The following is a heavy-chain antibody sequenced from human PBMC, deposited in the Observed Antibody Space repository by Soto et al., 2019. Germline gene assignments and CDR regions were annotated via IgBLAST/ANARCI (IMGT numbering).Heavy chain of an antibody. Sequence: SVKVSCKASGGTLNNYVLNWVRQAPGQGLEWMGAIIPVSGPADYAQRFQGRVTMTRDTSTSTVYMELSSLRSEDTAVYYCAKQYSGYDSSRFDTGAKGT. CDR1: GGTLNNYV. V-gene: IGHV1-69*05. D-gene: IGHD5-12*01. J-gene: IGHJ5*02. CDR2: IIPVSGPA. CDR3: AKQYSGYDSSRFDT.